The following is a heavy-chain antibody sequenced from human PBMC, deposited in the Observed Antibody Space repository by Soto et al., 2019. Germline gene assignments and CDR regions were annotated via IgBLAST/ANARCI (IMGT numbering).Heavy chain of an antibody. CDR3: AREAVAGIFWFDP. Sequence: SVNVSCKSSGGTFSSYSISWVRQAPGQGLEWMGWIIPIFGTANYAQKFQGRVTITADESTSTAYMELSSLRSEDTAVYYCAREAVAGIFWFDPWGQGTLVTVSS. J-gene: IGHJ5*02. CDR1: GGTFSSYS. CDR2: IIPIFGTA. D-gene: IGHD6-19*01. V-gene: IGHV1-69*13.